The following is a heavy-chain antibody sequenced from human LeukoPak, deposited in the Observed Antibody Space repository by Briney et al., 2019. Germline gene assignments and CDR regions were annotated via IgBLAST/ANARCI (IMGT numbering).Heavy chain of an antibody. CDR3: SRSDYSSSSYYFDY. CDR2: TYYRSKWYN. CDR1: GDSVSSNSAA. Sequence: SQTLSLTCAISGDSVSSNSAAWNWIRQSPSRGLEWLGRTYYRSKWYNDYAVSVKSRITINPDTSKNQFSLRLSSVTPEDTAVYYCSRSDYSSSSYYFDYWGQGTLVTVSS. V-gene: IGHV6-1*01. D-gene: IGHD6-13*01. J-gene: IGHJ4*02.